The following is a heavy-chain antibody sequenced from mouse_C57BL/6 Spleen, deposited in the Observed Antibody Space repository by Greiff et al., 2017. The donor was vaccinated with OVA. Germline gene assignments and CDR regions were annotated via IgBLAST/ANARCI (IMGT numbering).Heavy chain of an antibody. CDR3: AREEDAMDY. CDR2: ISYDGSN. J-gene: IGHJ4*01. CDR1: GYSITSGYY. V-gene: IGHV3-6*01. Sequence: EVKLMESGPGLVKPSQSLSLTCSVTGYSITSGYYWNWIRQSPGNKLEWMGYISYDGSNNYNPSLKNRISITRDTSKNQFFLKLNSVTTEDTATYYCAREEDAMDYWGQGTSVTVSS.